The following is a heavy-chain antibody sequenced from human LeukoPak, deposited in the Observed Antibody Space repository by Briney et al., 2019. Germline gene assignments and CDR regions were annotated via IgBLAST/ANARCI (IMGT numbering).Heavy chain of an antibody. CDR2: IIPIFGTA. D-gene: IGHD3-9*01. CDR3: ARVGSSGILTGVDY. V-gene: IGHV1-69*05. Sequence: GSSVKVSCKASGGTFSSYAISWVRQAPGQGLEWMGGIIPIFGTANYAQKFQGRVTITTDESTSTAYMELSSLRSEDTAVYYCARVGSSGILTGVDYWGQGTLVTVSS. J-gene: IGHJ4*02. CDR1: GGTFSSYA.